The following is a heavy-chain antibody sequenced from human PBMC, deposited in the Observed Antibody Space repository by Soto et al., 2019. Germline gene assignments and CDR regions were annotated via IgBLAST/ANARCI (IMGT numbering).Heavy chain of an antibody. CDR2: ISAYNGNT. CDR1: GYTFTNYA. J-gene: IGHJ4*02. Sequence: QVQLVQSGPEVKKPGASVKVSCKASGYTFTNYAFSWVRQAPGQGLEWMGRISAYNGNTNYPQKLQGRVTMTTDTPTSPAYMELRSLRSDDTAVYYCARDLAAAGPFDCWGQGTLVTVSS. CDR3: ARDLAAAGPFDC. V-gene: IGHV1-18*01. D-gene: IGHD6-13*01.